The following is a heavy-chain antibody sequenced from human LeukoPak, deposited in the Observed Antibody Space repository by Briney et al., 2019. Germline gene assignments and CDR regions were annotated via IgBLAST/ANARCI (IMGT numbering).Heavy chain of an antibody. V-gene: IGHV3-74*01. D-gene: IGHD2-8*01. J-gene: IGHJ4*02. Sequence: GGSLRLSCAASGFTVSSNYMNWVRQAPGKGLVWVSHINSDGSSTNYADSVKGRFTISRDNAKNTLYLQMNSLGAEDTAVYYCVRDLAGTNGYWGQGTLVTVSS. CDR1: GFTVSSNY. CDR3: VRDLAGTNGY. CDR2: INSDGSST.